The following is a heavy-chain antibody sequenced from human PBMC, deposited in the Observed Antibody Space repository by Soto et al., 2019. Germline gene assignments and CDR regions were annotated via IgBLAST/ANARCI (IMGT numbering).Heavy chain of an antibody. J-gene: IGHJ4*02. CDR2: IYHSGST. D-gene: IGHD3-22*01. CDR3: ARVRGAYDSSGYYPYYFDY. Sequence: SETLSLTCAVSGGSISSGGYSWSWIRQPPGKGLEWIGYIYHSGSTYYNPSLKSRVTISVDRSKNQFSLKLSSVTAADTAVYYCARVRGAYDSSGYYPYYFDYWGQGTLVTVSS. CDR1: GGSISSGGYS. V-gene: IGHV4-30-2*01.